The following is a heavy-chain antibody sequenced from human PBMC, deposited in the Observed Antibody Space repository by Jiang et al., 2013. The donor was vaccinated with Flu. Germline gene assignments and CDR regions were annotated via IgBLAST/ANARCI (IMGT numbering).Heavy chain of an antibody. D-gene: IGHD1-7*01. CDR1: GDSVSSRSAS. V-gene: IGHV6-1*01. Sequence: QTLSLTCAISGDSVSSRSASWNWIRQSPSRGLEWLGRTYCKSKCYNDYAASVKSRIVVNPDTSKDQFSLQLNSVTPEDTAVYYCARAGTHFDFWGQGTLVTVSS. CDR2: TYCKSKCYN. J-gene: IGHJ4*02. CDR3: ARAGTHFDF.